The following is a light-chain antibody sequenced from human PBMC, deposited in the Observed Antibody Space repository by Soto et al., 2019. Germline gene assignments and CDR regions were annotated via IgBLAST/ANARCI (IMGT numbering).Light chain of an antibody. V-gene: IGKV1-5*01. CDR2: DAS. CDR3: QQYNSYPWS. CDR1: QSISSW. J-gene: IGKJ1*01. Sequence: IEMTQAPSTLYESVGERVTMTSRASQSISSWLAWYQQKPGKAPKLLIYDASSLESGVPSRFSGSGSGTEFTLTISSLQPDDFATYYCQQYNSYPWSFGLGTTVDI.